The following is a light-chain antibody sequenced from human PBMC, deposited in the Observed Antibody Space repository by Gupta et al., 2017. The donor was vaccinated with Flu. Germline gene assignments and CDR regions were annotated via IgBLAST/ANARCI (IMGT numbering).Light chain of an antibody. V-gene: IGLV3-10*01. J-gene: IGLJ2*01. CDR1: ALSKKY. CDR3: FSTDSSANYRV. CDR2: EDT. Sequence: SYELPQPHSVSVSPGQTARITCSGDALSKKYAYWYQQKSGQAPVLVIYEDTKRPSGIPTRFSGSSSGTMASLTISEAQLEDEADYYCFSTDSSANYRVFGGGTKLTAL.